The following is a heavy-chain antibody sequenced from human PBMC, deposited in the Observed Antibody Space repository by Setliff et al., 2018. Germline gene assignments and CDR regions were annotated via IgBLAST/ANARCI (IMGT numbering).Heavy chain of an antibody. Sequence: GESLKISCKGSGYSFSNFWIGWVRQMPGKGLEWMGIIYPGDSHTRYSPSFQGQVTISADKSISTAYLQWSSLKASDTAMYYCARPSTGEPFDYWGQGTLVTVSS. CDR1: GYSFSNFW. CDR3: ARPSTGEPFDY. CDR2: IYPGDSHT. J-gene: IGHJ4*02. V-gene: IGHV5-51*01. D-gene: IGHD4-17*01.